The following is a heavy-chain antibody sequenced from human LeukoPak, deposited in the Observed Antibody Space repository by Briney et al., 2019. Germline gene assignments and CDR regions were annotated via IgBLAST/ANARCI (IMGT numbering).Heavy chain of an antibody. CDR1: GFTFSSYS. D-gene: IGHD3-3*01. J-gene: IGHJ4*02. CDR2: ISSSSSYI. V-gene: IGHV3-21*01. CDR3: ARGSDFWSTHLDF. Sequence: GGSLRLSCAASGFTFSSYSMNWVRQAPGKGLEWVSSISSSSSYIYYADSVKGRFTISRDNAKNSLYLQMNSLRDEDTAVYFCARGSDFWSTHLDFWGQGTLVTVSS.